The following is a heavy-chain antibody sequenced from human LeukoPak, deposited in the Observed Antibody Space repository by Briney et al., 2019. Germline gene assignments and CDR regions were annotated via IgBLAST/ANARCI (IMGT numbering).Heavy chain of an antibody. Sequence: PDRSLRLSCAGFGFNFDEHALHWVRQAPGKGLEWVSGISWDGRSIGYAASVKGRFTISRDNARNSLYLQMNSLRPDDTALYYCAKDMDAWIPTGRGMDVWGKGTTVTVSS. CDR1: GFNFDEHA. D-gene: IGHD5-18*01. CDR2: ISWDGRSI. V-gene: IGHV3-9*01. CDR3: AKDMDAWIPTGRGMDV. J-gene: IGHJ6*03.